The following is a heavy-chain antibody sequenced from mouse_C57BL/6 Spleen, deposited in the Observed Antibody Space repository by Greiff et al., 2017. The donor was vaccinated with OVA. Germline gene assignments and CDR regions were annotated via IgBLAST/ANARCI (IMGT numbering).Heavy chain of an antibody. Sequence: DVKLVESGGGLVQPGGSLKLSCVASGFTFSNYWMNWVRQSPEKGLEWVAQIRLKSDNYETHYAESVKGRFTISRDDSKSSVYLQMNNLRAEDTGIYYCTEFGYSNFYAMDYWGQGTSVTVSS. V-gene: IGHV6-3*01. CDR3: TEFGYSNFYAMDY. D-gene: IGHD2-5*01. J-gene: IGHJ4*01. CDR1: GFTFSNYW. CDR2: IRLKSDNYET.